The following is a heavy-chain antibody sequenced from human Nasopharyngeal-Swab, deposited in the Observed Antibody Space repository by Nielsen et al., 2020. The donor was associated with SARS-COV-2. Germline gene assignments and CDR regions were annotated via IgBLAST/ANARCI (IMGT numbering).Heavy chain of an antibody. Sequence: GGSLRLSCAASGFTFSSYWMHWVRQAPGKGLVWVSRINSDGSSTNYADSVKGRFTISRDNAKNSVYLQMNSLRVEDTAIYYCASLHDYARPRGRYYYCMDVWGKGTTVTVSS. D-gene: IGHD4-17*01. V-gene: IGHV3-74*01. CDR1: GFTFSSYW. CDR3: ASLHDYARPRGRYYYCMDV. J-gene: IGHJ6*03. CDR2: INSDGSST.